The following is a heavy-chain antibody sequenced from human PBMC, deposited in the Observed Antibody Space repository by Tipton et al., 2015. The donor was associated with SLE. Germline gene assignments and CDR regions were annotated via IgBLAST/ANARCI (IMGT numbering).Heavy chain of an antibody. D-gene: IGHD1-20*01. CDR3: ARHQDNWSFDF. CDR1: GYTFTSYW. V-gene: IGHV5-10-1*01. CDR2: IDPSDSYT. Sequence: VQLVQSGAEVKKPGESLRISCEGSGYTFTSYWVSWVRQMPGKGLEWMGMIDPSDSYTNYSPSFPGHVTISADRSIRTAHLQWSSLKASDTAMYYCARHQDNWSFDFWGQGTLVTVSS. J-gene: IGHJ4*02.